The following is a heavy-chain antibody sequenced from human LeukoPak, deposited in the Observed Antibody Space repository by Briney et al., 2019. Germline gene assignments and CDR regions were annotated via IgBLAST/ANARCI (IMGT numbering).Heavy chain of an antibody. CDR1: VGSFSGYY. J-gene: IGHJ3*02. D-gene: IGHD3-3*01. CDR3: ARGRKDYDFWSGYYTRFYFDI. V-gene: IGHV4-34*01. CDR2: INHSVST. Sequence: PSETLSLTCAVSVGSFSGYYWSWIRQTPRKGLGWIGEINHSVSTKYNTPLKSRVTISVDTSKNQFSLKLSSVTAADTAVYYCARGRKDYDFWSGYYTRFYFDIWGQGTMVTVSS.